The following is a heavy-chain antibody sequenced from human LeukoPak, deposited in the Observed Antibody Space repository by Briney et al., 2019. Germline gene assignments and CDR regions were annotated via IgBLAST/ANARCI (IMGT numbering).Heavy chain of an antibody. Sequence: GGSLRLSCAASGFTFSSYWMGWVRQAPGKGLEWVANIKQDGSEKYYVDSVKGRFTISRDNAKNSLYLQMNSLRAEDTAVYYCATFLCSGGSCYGGRFGYWGQGTLVTVSS. CDR1: GFTFSSYW. CDR3: ATFLCSGGSCYGGRFGY. V-gene: IGHV3-7*01. CDR2: IKQDGSEK. D-gene: IGHD2-15*01. J-gene: IGHJ4*02.